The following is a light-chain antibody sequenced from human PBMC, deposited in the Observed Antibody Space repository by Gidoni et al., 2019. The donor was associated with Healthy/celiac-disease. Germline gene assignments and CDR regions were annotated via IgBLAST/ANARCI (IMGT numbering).Light chain of an antibody. CDR1: SSDIGGANY. V-gene: IGLV2-14*03. CDR2: DVS. J-gene: IGLJ2*01. Sequence: QSALTQPASVSGSPGQSSTISCTGTSSDIGGANYDSWYQQHPGKAPKLMIDDVSNRPSGVSNRFTGSKSGNTASLTISGRQAEDEDDYYCSSYTSSSTLAFGGGTKLTVL. CDR3: SSYTSSSTLA.